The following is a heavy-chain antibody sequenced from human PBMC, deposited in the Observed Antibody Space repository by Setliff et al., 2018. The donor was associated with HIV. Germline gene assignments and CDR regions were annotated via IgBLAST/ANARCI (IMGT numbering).Heavy chain of an antibody. Sequence: PSETLSLTCTVSGGSISSSSYFWGWIRQPPGKGLAWIGSIYYSGSTYYNPSLKSRVTISVDTSKNQFSLNLTSVTAADTAVYYCARLPRQLLKGAAAYFDYWGQGTLVTVSS. CDR3: ARLPRQLLKGAAAYFDY. V-gene: IGHV4-39*01. CDR2: IYYSGST. J-gene: IGHJ4*02. D-gene: IGHD5-18*01. CDR1: GGSISSSSYF.